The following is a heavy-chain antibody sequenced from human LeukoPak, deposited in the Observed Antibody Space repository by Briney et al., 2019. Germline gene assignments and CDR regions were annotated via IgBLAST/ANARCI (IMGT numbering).Heavy chain of an antibody. J-gene: IGHJ4*02. D-gene: IGHD1-7*01. Sequence: SETLSLTCTVSGVSISSYYWSWIRQPPGKGLEWIGYIHNSGITNYNPSLKSRVTISVDTSKNQFSLKLSSVTAEDTAVYFCARGLYSSNWDFGFFDSWGQGTLVTVSS. CDR2: IHNSGIT. CDR1: GVSISSYY. CDR3: ARGLYSSNWDFGFFDS. V-gene: IGHV4-59*01.